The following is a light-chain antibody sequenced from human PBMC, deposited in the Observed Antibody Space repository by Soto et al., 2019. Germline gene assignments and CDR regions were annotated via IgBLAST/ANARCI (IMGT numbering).Light chain of an antibody. CDR3: HQYNNWPRT. CDR2: GAS. J-gene: IGKJ1*01. CDR1: QSISTN. Sequence: EILMTQSPATLSVSPGETATLSCKASQSISTNLAWYQQKPGQAPRLLIYGASSRATGLPARFAGSGSGTEFTLTISSLQSEDFAVYYCHQYNNWPRTFGQGTKVDIK. V-gene: IGKV3-15*01.